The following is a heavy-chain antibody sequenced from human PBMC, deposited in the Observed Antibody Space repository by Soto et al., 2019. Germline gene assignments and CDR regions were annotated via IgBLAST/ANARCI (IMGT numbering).Heavy chain of an antibody. V-gene: IGHV4-34*01. D-gene: IGHD2-2*01. Sequence: LRLSCTVSGGSISSYYWSWIRQPPGKGLEWIGEINHSGSTNYNPSLKSRVTISVDTSKNQFSLKLSSVTAADTAVYYCARGIKVVPAASFWYYFDYWGQGTLVTVSS. J-gene: IGHJ4*02. CDR3: ARGIKVVPAASFWYYFDY. CDR2: INHSGST. CDR1: GGSISSYY.